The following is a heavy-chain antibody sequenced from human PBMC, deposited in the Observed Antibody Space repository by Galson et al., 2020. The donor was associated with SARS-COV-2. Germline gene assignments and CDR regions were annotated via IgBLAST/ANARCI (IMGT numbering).Heavy chain of an antibody. J-gene: IGHJ2*01. CDR2: IYHSGST. CDR1: GGSISSNNW. CDR3: ARRTDSSSSGWYFDL. D-gene: IGHD6-6*01. V-gene: IGHV4-4*02. Sequence: SETLSLTCAVSGGSISSNNWWSWVRQPPGKGLEWIGEIYHSGSTSYNPSLKIRVTISVDTSKNQFSLRLSSVTAADTAVYYCARRTDSSSSGWYFDLWGRGTLVTVSS.